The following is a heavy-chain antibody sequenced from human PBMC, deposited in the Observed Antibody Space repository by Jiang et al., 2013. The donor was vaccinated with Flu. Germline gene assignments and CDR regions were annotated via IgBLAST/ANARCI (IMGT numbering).Heavy chain of an antibody. CDR3: ARGSGWYEEYYFDY. D-gene: IGHD6-19*01. CDR2: ISYNGISQ. J-gene: IGHJ4*02. Sequence: WVRQAPGKGLEWVADISYNGISQDYADSVKGRFTVSRDNSKNTLYLQMTSLRPDDTALYYCARGSGWYEEYYFDYWGQGILVTVSS. V-gene: IGHV3-30-3*01.